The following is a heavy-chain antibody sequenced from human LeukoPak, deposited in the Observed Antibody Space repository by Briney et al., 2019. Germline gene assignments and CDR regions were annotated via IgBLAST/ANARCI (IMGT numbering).Heavy chain of an antibody. Sequence: QPGGSLRLSCAASGFTFSNAWMSWVRQAPGKGLEWVSFILYDGSNKYYADSVKGRFTISRDNSKNTLYLQMNSLRAEDTAVYYCAKDRYYTGTTGGAFDFWGQGTLVAVSS. CDR1: GFTFSNAW. CDR3: AKDRYYTGTTGGAFDF. CDR2: ILYDGSNK. D-gene: IGHD1-1*01. J-gene: IGHJ4*02. V-gene: IGHV3-30*02.